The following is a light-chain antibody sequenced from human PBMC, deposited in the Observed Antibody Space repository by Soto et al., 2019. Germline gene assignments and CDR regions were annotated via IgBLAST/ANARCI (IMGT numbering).Light chain of an antibody. V-gene: IGKV1-5*01. CDR1: QSISRW. CDR3: QQYNSYSPWT. J-gene: IGKJ1*01. Sequence: DIQMTQSPSTLSGSVGDRVTITCRASQSISRWLAWYQQKPGKAPKLLIFDASTLQTGVPSRFGGGGSGTEFTLTISGLQPDDFATYYCQQYNSYSPWTFGPGTKVDIK. CDR2: DAS.